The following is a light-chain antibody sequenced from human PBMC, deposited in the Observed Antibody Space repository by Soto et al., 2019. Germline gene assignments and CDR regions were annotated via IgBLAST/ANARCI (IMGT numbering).Light chain of an antibody. CDR2: GAS. J-gene: IGKJ4*01. CDR1: QSVSNNY. Sequence: EIVLTQSPGTLSLSPGERATLSCRASQSVSNNYLAWYQQKPGQAPRLLIYGASNRATGIPDRFSGSGSATDFTLTISRLEPEDFAVYYCQQFSSYPLTFGGGTKVEIK. V-gene: IGKV3-20*01. CDR3: QQFSSYPLT.